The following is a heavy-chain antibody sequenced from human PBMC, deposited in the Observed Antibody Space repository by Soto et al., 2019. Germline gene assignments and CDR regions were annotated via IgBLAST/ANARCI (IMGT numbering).Heavy chain of an antibody. Sequence: SETLSLTCAVYGGPFSGYYWSWIRQPPGKGLEWIGEINHSGSTNYNPSLKSRVTISVDTSKNQFSLKLSSVTAADTAVYYCARFPDSSDYWGQGTLVTVSS. CDR3: ARFPDSSDY. CDR2: INHSGST. V-gene: IGHV4-34*01. CDR1: GGPFSGYY. D-gene: IGHD3-22*01. J-gene: IGHJ4*02.